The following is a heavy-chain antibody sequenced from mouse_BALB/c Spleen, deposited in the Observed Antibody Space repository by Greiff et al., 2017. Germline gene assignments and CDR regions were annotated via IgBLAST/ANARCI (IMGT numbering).Heavy chain of an antibody. V-gene: IGHV2-6-7*01. J-gene: IGHJ3*01. D-gene: IGHD1-2*01. CDR3: AREGRYYGYYWFAY. CDR1: GFSLTGYG. Sequence: VQGVESGPGLVAPSQSLSITCTVSGFSLTGYGVNWVRQPPGKGLEWLGMIWGDGSTDYNSALKSRLSISKDNSKSQVFLKMNSLQTDDTARYYCAREGRYYGYYWFAYWGQGTLVTVSA. CDR2: IWGDGST.